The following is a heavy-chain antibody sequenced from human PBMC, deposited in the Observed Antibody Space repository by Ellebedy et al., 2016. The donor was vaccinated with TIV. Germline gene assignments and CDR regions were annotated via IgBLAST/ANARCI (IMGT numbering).Heavy chain of an antibody. V-gene: IGHV3-7*01. Sequence: GESLKISXAASGFTFSSYWMHWVRQAPGKGLAWVANIKQDGSEKYYVGSVKGRFTISRDNAKNSLYLQMNSLRAEGTDTAVYYCVRDKMVDATTGSKFDYWGQGTLVTVSS. CDR2: IKQDGSEK. CDR3: VRDKMVDATTGSKFDY. J-gene: IGHJ4*02. CDR1: GFTFSSYW. D-gene: IGHD2-15*01.